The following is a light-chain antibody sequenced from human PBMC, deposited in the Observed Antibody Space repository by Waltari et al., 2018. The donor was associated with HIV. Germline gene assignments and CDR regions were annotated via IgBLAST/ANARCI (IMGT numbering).Light chain of an antibody. CDR1: SHDVDSYHF. Sequence: QSPLHQPASVSASPGQSITISSTGVSHDVDSYHFVSWYQQHPGKAPQLITDAVSSRPSGISSRFVGSKSGVTASLTISGLQAEDEAVYFCSSFASQGSPMFGGGTKLTVL. J-gene: IGLJ3*02. V-gene: IGLV2-14*03. CDR3: SSFASQGSPM. CDR2: AVS.